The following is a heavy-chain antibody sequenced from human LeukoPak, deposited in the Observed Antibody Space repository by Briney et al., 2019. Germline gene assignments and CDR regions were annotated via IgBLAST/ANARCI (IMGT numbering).Heavy chain of an antibody. D-gene: IGHD1-1*01. CDR2: IIPILGIA. J-gene: IGHJ4*02. CDR1: GGTFSSYT. CDR3: ATWSEERVDY. V-gene: IGHV1-69*02. Sequence: GSSVKVSCKASGGTFSSYTISWVRQAPGQGLEWMGRIIPILGIANYAQKFQGRVTITAGKSTSTAYMELSSLRSEDTAVYYCATWSEERVDYWGQGTLVTVSS.